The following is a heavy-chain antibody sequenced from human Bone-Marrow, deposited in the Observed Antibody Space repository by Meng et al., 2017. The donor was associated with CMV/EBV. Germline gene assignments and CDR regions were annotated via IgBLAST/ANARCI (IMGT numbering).Heavy chain of an antibody. CDR3: ARGGWSSSGRKGLGRPWYY. Sequence: QGQLQRWGAGLLKPSETLSLPCAAYGGSFSGYYWSWIRQPPGKGLEWIGEINHSGSTNYNPSLKSRVTISVDTSKNQFSLKLSSVTAADTAVYYCARGGWSSSGRKGLGRPWYYWGQGTLVTVSS. J-gene: IGHJ4*02. V-gene: IGHV4-34*01. CDR1: GGSFSGYY. D-gene: IGHD6-19*01. CDR2: INHSGST.